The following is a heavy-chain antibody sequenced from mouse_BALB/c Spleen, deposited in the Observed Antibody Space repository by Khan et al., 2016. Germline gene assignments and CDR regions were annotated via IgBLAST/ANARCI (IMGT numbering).Heavy chain of an antibody. D-gene: IGHD2-3*01. CDR1: GFTFSGFW. J-gene: IGHJ1*01. V-gene: IGHV11-2*02. CDR3: MRYDGYYWYFDV. CDR2: INSDGSAI. Sequence: EVQLLETGGGLVQPGGSRGLSCEGSGFTFSGFWRSWVRRTPGRTRGGMEDINSDGSAINYAPSIRDRFTIFRDNDKSTLYLQMSNVRSEDTATYFCMRYDGYYWYFDVWGAGTTVTVSS.